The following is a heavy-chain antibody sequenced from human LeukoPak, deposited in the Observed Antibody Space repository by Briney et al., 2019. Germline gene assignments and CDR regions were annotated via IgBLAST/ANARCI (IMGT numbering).Heavy chain of an antibody. CDR3: ARGGDYYYFDY. CDR1: GFIFNDYD. J-gene: IGHJ4*02. Sequence: GGSLRLSCAASGFIFNDYDMHWVRQAPGKGLEWVAVISYDGSNKYYADSVKGRFTISRDNSKNTLYLQMNSLRAEDTAVYYCARGGDYYYFDYWGQGTLVTVSS. CDR2: ISYDGSNK. D-gene: IGHD2-21*02. V-gene: IGHV3-30*19.